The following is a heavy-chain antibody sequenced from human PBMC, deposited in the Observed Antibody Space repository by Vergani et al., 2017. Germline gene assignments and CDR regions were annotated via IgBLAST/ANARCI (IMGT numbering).Heavy chain of an antibody. CDR1: GYTFTDYF. J-gene: IGHJ4*02. CDR3: ARVGTSSNRDYFDY. Sequence: QVQLVQSGAEVKKPGASVKVSCNASGYTFTDYFMHWVRQAPGQGLEWMGWIKPNSGGTNYAQKFQGRVTMTRDTSISTAYMELSNLRSDDTAVYYCARVGTSSNRDYFDYWGQGTLVTVSS. CDR2: IKPNSGGT. V-gene: IGHV1-2*02. D-gene: IGHD2-2*01.